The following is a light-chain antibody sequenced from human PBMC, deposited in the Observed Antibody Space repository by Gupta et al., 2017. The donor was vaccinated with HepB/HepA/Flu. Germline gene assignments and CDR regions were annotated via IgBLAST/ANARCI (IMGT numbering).Light chain of an antibody. Sequence: DIQMTQSPSSLSASVGDRVTITCRASQSISAYLNWYQQDAGRTPRLLIYGASNVHTGVPSRFSGSGSATDFTLTISNLQPEDFATFYCHLSDTIPYTFGQGTKVEI. CDR2: GAS. CDR1: QSISAY. CDR3: HLSDTIPYT. J-gene: IGKJ2*01. V-gene: IGKV1-39*01.